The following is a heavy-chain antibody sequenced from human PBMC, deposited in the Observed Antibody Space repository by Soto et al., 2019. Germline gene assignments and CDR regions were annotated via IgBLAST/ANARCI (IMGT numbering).Heavy chain of an antibody. CDR1: GFTFSDYY. D-gene: IGHD4-17*01. CDR2: ISSSGGTI. J-gene: IGHJ4*02. V-gene: IGHV3-11*01. CDR3: AARGRTGTLVY. Sequence: QVQLVESGGGLVKPGGSLRLSCTASGFTFSDYYMSWIRQAPGKGLEWVAYISSSGGTIYYADSVKGRFNISRDNAKNSLYLQMNSLRAEDTAVYYCAARGRTGTLVYWGQGTLVTVSS.